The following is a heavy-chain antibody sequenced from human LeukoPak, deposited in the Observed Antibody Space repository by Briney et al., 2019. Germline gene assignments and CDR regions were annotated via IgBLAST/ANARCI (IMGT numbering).Heavy chain of an antibody. Sequence: SETLSLTCTVSGGSISSSSYYWGWIRQPPGKGLEWIGSIYYSGSTYYNPSLKSRVTISVDTSKNQFSLKLSSVTAADTAVYYCARGSGYVRTKFDYWGQGTLVTVSS. CDR3: ARGSGYVRTKFDY. V-gene: IGHV4-39*01. CDR2: IYYSGST. CDR1: GGSISSSSYY. J-gene: IGHJ4*02. D-gene: IGHD5-12*01.